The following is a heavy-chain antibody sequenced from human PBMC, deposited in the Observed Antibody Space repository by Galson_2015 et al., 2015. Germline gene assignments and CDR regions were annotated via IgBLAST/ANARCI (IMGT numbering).Heavy chain of an antibody. D-gene: IGHD2-8*02. J-gene: IGHJ4*02. CDR1: GFTFSSYA. V-gene: IGHV3-30*07. CDR3: ARGSLVPLDY. CDR2: ISYDGSNK. Sequence: SLRLSCAASGFTFSSYAMHWVRQAPGKGLEWVAVISYDGSNKYYADSVKGRFTISRDNSKNTLYLQMNSLRAEDTAVYYCARGSLVPLDYWGQGTLVTVSS.